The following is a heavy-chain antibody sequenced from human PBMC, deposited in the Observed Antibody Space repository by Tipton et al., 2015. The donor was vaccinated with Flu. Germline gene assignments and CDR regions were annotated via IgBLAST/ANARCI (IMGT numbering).Heavy chain of an antibody. Sequence: TLSLTCAVSGYSISSGYYWGWIRQPPGKGLEWIGSIYHSGSTYYNPSLKSRVTISVDTSKNQFSLKLSSVTAADTAVYYCARVGRRFLEWLLGYFDYWGQGTLVTVSS. D-gene: IGHD3-3*01. CDR2: IYHSGST. CDR1: GYSISSGYY. J-gene: IGHJ4*02. V-gene: IGHV4-38-2*01. CDR3: ARVGRRFLEWLLGYFDY.